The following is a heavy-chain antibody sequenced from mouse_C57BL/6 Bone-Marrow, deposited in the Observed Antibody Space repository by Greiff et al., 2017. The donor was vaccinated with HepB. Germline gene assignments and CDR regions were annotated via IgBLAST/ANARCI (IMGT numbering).Heavy chain of an antibody. V-gene: IGHV1-26*01. D-gene: IGHD1-1*01. J-gene: IGHJ1*03. CDR1: GYTFTDYY. CDR2: INPNNGGT. CDR3: ARSYYGSSFPRYVDV. Sequence: VQLQQSGPELVKPGASVKISCKASGYTFTDYYMNWVKQSHGKSLEWIGDINPNNGGTSYNKKFKGKDTLTVDKSSSTAYMELRSLTSEDSAVYYCARSYYGSSFPRYVDVWGTGTTVTVTS.